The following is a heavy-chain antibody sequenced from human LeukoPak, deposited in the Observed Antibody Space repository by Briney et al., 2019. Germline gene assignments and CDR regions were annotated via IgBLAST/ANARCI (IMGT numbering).Heavy chain of an antibody. D-gene: IGHD3-22*01. CDR3: AKVQAMIVLGSRLDY. CDR2: ISGSGGST. J-gene: IGHJ4*02. Sequence: GGSLRLSCAASGFTFSNAWMSWVRQAPGKGLEWVSAISGSGGSTYYTDSVKGRFTISRDNSKNTLYLQMNSLRAEDTAVYYCAKVQAMIVLGSRLDYWGQGTLVTVSS. CDR1: GFTFSNAW. V-gene: IGHV3-23*01.